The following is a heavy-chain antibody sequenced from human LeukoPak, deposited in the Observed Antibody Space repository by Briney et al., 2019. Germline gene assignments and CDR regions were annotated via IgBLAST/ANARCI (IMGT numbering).Heavy chain of an antibody. J-gene: IGHJ3*02. D-gene: IGHD2-2*02. CDR2: ISSSSSTI. Sequence: PGGSLTLSCAASGFTFSSYSMNWVRQPPGKGLEWVSYISSSSSTIYYADSVKGRFTISRDNAKNSLYLQMNSLRAEDTAVYYCARDRRSVPAAIRDDAFDMWGQGTMVTVSS. CDR3: ARDRRSVPAAIRDDAFDM. V-gene: IGHV3-48*04. CDR1: GFTFSSYS.